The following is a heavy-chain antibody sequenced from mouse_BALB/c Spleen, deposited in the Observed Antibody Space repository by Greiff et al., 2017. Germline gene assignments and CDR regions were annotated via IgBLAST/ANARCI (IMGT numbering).Heavy chain of an antibody. J-gene: IGHJ2*01. CDR2: IGLKSNKYAT. V-gene: IGHV6-6*02. CDR3: TRITTVVDDY. Sequence: DVKLVESGGGLVQPGGSMKLSCVASGFTFSNYWMNWVRQSPEKGLEWVAEIGLKSNKYATHYEESVKGRFTISRDDSKSSVYLQMNTLRAEDTGIYYCTRITTVVDDYWGQGTTLTVSS. CDR1: GFTFSNYW. D-gene: IGHD1-1*01.